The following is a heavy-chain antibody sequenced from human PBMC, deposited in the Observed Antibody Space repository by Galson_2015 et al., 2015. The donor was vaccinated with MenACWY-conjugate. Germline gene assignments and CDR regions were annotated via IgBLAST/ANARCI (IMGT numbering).Heavy chain of an antibody. CDR1: GFTFSNYW. J-gene: IGHJ5*02. CDR2: VNSDGTGT. CDR3: TKAAARYSTSSAFNWFDP. V-gene: IGHV3-74*01. Sequence: SLRLSCAASGFTFSNYWMHWVRQAPGKGLEWVSRVNSDGTGTTYADSVKGRFTISRDNAKNTLYLQMNSLRAEDTAICYCTKAAARYSTSSAFNWFDPWGQGALVTVSS. D-gene: IGHD6-6*01.